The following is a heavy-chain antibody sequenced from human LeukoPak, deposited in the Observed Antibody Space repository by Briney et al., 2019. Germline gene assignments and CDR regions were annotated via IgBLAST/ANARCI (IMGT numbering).Heavy chain of an antibody. CDR2: ISYDGSNK. J-gene: IGHJ5*02. CDR1: GFTFSSYA. V-gene: IGHV3-30*04. Sequence: PGGSLRLSCAASGFTFSSYAMHWVRQAPGKGLEWVAVISYDGSNKYYADSVKGRFTISRDNSKSTLYLQMNSLRAEDTAVYYCAREYCSSTSCYDDWFDPWGQGTLVTVSS. D-gene: IGHD2-2*01. CDR3: AREYCSSTSCYDDWFDP.